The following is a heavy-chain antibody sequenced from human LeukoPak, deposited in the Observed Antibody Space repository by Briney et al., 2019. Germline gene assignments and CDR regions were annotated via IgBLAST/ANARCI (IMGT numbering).Heavy chain of an antibody. Sequence: SGGSLRLSCAASGFTFVTYAMSWVRQAPGKGLEWVATIGNSGSDTYYTDSVKGRFTISRDNSKNTLYLQMNSLTAEDTAVYYCAQRYYYLNYWGQGTLVTVSS. CDR1: GFTFVTYA. D-gene: IGHD2-15*01. CDR3: AQRYYYLNY. J-gene: IGHJ4*02. CDR2: IGNSGSDT. V-gene: IGHV3-23*05.